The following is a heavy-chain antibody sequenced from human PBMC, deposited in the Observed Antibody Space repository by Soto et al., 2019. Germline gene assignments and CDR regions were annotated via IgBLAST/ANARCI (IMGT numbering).Heavy chain of an antibody. V-gene: IGHV1-69*01. CDR1: GGTFTSTA. CDR3: ASSAGLDHLLNYYGLNV. Sequence: QVRLVQSSAEVKKPGSSVNVSCKAPGGTFTSTAFSWVRQAPGQGVEWMGGIIPVLGTPNYAQKFQARVTVTADASTTTVHMELSSLRSDDTAVYYCASSAGLDHLLNYYGLNVWGQGTTVTV. D-gene: IGHD6-13*01. CDR2: IIPVLGTP. J-gene: IGHJ6*02.